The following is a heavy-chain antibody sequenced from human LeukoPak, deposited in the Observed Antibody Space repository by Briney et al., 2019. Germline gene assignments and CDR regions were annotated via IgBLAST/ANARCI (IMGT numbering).Heavy chain of an antibody. CDR2: IYSSGST. V-gene: IGHV4-39*07. J-gene: IGHJ3*02. CDR1: GGSFSSSNYY. Sequence: SETLSLTCTVSGGSFSSSNYYWGWIRQPPGKGLEWIGTIYSSGSTYYNPSLKSRVTISVDMSMNQFSLKLTSVTAADTAVYYCARQNSALWFGDGDAFDIWGQGTMVTVSS. CDR3: ARQNSALWFGDGDAFDI. D-gene: IGHD3-10*01.